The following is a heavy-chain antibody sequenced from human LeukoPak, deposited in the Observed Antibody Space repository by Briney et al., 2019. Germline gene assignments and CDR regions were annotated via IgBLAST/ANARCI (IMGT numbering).Heavy chain of an antibody. Sequence: ASVKVSCKVSGYTLTELSMHWVRQAPGRGLEWMGGFDPEDGESIYAQKFQGRATMTEDTSTDTAYMELNSLRSEDTAVYYCATVDVLRFLEWLYYWGQGTLVTVSS. CDR2: FDPEDGES. V-gene: IGHV1-24*01. CDR3: ATVDVLRFLEWLYY. CDR1: GYTLTELS. D-gene: IGHD3-3*01. J-gene: IGHJ4*02.